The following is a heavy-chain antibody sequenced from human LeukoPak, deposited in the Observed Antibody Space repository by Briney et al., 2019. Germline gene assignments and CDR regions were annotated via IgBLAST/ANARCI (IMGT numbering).Heavy chain of an antibody. D-gene: IGHD5-24*01. CDR1: GFTFSSYW. V-gene: IGHV3-74*01. Sequence: GGSLRLSCAASGFTFSSYWMHWVRQAPGKGLVWVSRINSDGSSTSYADSAKGRFTISRDNAKNTLYLQMNSLRAEDTAVYYCARGTGYNVPLDYWGQGTLVTVSS. J-gene: IGHJ4*02. CDR2: INSDGSST. CDR3: ARGTGYNVPLDY.